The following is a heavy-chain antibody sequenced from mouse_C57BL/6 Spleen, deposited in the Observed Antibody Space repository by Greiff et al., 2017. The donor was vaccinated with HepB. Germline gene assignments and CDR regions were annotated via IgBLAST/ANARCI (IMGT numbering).Heavy chain of an antibody. D-gene: IGHD1-1*01. V-gene: IGHV1-55*01. Sequence: QVQLQQPGAELVKPGASVKMSCKASGYTFTSYWITWVKQRPGQGLEWIGDIYPGSGSTNYNEKFKSKATLTVDTSSSTAYMQLSSLTSEDSAVYYCARSLHYYGSSYDYAMDYWGQGTSVTVSS. CDR1: GYTFTSYW. CDR2: IYPGSGST. CDR3: ARSLHYYGSSYDYAMDY. J-gene: IGHJ4*01.